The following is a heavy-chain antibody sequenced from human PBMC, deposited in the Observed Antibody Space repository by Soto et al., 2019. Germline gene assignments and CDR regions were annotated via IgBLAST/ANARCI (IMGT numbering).Heavy chain of an antibody. V-gene: IGHV3-11*05. CDR3: ARDRDTMIRGVYQH. CDR2: ISSRGDYT. Sequence: QVQLVESGGGLVKPGGSLRLSCAASGFIFSDYYMHWIRQAPGKGLEWVSYISSRGDYTNYADSVKGRVTVSRDNAKNSLYLQMSSLRAEDTAVYYCARDRDTMIRGVYQHWGQGTLVTVSS. D-gene: IGHD3-10*01. J-gene: IGHJ1*01. CDR1: GFIFSDYY.